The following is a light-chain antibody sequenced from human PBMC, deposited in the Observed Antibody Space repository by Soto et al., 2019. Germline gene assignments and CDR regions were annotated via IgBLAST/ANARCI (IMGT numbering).Light chain of an antibody. CDR1: QSVSTY. V-gene: IGKV3-11*01. Sequence: EIVLTQSPATLSLSPGERATLSCRASQSVSTYLGWYQEKPGQPPRLLISEASNRATGIPARFSGSGSGTDFTLTISTLEPEDFAVYFCHQRYNWPHTFRQGTKLEI. CDR3: HQRYNWPHT. J-gene: IGKJ2*01. CDR2: EAS.